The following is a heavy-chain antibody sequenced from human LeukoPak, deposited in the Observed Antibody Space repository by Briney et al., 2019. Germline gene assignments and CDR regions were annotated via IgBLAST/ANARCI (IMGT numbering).Heavy chain of an antibody. Sequence: GRSLRLPCAASGLTFSSYGMHWVRQAPGKWLDWVEVIWYDGTKKYYEDSVKGRVTISRDNSNNTLYLQMNSLRAEDTAVYYGASDVEASTSCLDYWGQGTLVTVSS. V-gene: IGHV3-33*01. J-gene: IGHJ4*02. D-gene: IGHD2-2*01. CDR3: ASDVEASTSCLDY. CDR2: IWYDGTKK. CDR1: GLTFSSYG.